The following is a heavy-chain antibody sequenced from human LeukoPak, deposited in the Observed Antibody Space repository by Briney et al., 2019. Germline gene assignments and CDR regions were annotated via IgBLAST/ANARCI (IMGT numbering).Heavy chain of an antibody. D-gene: IGHD3-3*01. Sequence: PGGSLRLSCAASGFTFSSYWMSWVRQAPGKGLEWVANIKQDGSEKYYVDSVKGRFTIPRDNAKNSLYLQMNSLRAEDTAVYYCAREGAYYDFWSGYYNPLSWFDPWGQGTLVTVSS. V-gene: IGHV3-7*03. CDR2: IKQDGSEK. CDR1: GFTFSSYW. CDR3: AREGAYYDFWSGYYNPLSWFDP. J-gene: IGHJ5*02.